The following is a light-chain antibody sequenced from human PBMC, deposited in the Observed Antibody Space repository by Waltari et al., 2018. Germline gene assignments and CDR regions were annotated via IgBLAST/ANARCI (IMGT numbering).Light chain of an antibody. CDR3: QQYNSYSPWT. V-gene: IGKV1-5*01. CDR2: DAS. Sequence: DIQMTQSPSTLSASVGDRVTITCRASQGISRWLAWYQQKPGKPPKVLIYDASSLESGVPSRFSGSGSETEFTLVISNLQPDDVATYYCQQYNSYSPWTFGPGTKVEIK. J-gene: IGKJ1*01. CDR1: QGISRW.